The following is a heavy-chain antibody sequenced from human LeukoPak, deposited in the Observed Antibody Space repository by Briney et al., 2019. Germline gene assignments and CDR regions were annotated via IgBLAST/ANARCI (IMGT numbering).Heavy chain of an antibody. V-gene: IGHV1-2*04. Sequence: ASVKVSCTASGYTFSGYYIHWVRQAPGQGLGWIGWMDPNSDDTNYPQRFQGWVSMTRDASISTAYMELSRLKPDDTAVYYCARYTLETDAFDIWGQGTMVTVSS. J-gene: IGHJ3*02. CDR2: MDPNSDDT. CDR3: ARYTLETDAFDI. CDR1: GYTFSGYY. D-gene: IGHD3-3*01.